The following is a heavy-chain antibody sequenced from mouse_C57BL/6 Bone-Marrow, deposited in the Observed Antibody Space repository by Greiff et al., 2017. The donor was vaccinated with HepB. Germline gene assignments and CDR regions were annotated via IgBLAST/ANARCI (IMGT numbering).Heavy chain of an antibody. D-gene: IGHD2-12*01. J-gene: IGHJ3*01. CDR1: GFSFNTYA. CDR2: IRSKSNNYAT. CDR3: VRPSYYTWFAY. V-gene: IGHV10-1*01. Sequence: EVQVVESGGGLVQPKGSLKLSCAASGFSFNTYAMNWVRQAPGKGLEWVARIRSKSNNYATYYADSVKDRFTISRDDSESMLYLQMNNLKTENTAMYYCVRPSYYTWFAYWGQGTLVTVSA.